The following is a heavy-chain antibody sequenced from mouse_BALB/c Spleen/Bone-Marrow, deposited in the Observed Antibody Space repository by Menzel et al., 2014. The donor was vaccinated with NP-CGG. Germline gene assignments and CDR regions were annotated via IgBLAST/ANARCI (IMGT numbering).Heavy chain of an antibody. Sequence: QVHVKQSGPGLVAPSQSLSITCTVSGFSLTSYGVHWVRQPPGKGLEWLGVIWAGGSPNYNSALMSRLSISKDNSKSXGFLKMNRLQTDDTAMYYCARPTPRYFAMDYWGQGTSVTVSS. CDR3: ARPTPRYFAMDY. CDR1: GFSLTSYG. J-gene: IGHJ4*01. D-gene: IGHD6-1*01. CDR2: IWAGGSP. V-gene: IGHV2-9*02.